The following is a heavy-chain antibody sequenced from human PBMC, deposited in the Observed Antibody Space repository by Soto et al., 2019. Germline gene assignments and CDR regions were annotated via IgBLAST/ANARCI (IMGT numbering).Heavy chain of an antibody. D-gene: IGHD3-3*01. CDR3: ARGGPPTTWSGYYYFDY. CDR1: GGSISSSSYY. CDR2: IYYSGST. V-gene: IGHV4-61*01. Sequence: SETLSLTCTVSGGSISSSSYYWSWIRQPPGKGLEWIGYIYYSGSTNYNPSLKSRVTISVDTSKNQFSLKLSSVTAADTAVYYCARGGPPTTWSGYYYFDYWGQGTLVTVSS. J-gene: IGHJ4*02.